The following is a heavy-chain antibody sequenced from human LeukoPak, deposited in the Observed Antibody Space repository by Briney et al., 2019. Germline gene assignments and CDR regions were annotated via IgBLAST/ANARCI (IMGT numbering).Heavy chain of an antibody. D-gene: IGHD6-6*01. Sequence: SSETLSLTCTVSGGSISSGGYYWSWIRQHPGKGLEWIGYIYYSGSTYYNPSLKSRVTISVDTSKNQFSLKLSSVTAADTAVYCCARDKAVVGWFDPWGQGTLVTVSS. V-gene: IGHV4-31*03. J-gene: IGHJ5*02. CDR3: ARDKAVVGWFDP. CDR2: IYYSGST. CDR1: GGSISSGGYY.